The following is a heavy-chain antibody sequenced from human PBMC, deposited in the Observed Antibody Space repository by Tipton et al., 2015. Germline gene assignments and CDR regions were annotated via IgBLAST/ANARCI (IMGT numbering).Heavy chain of an antibody. CDR1: GGSISSSNQF. CDR2: MSYTGST. Sequence: TLSLTCTVSGGSISSSNQFWGWIRQPPGKGLEWIGSMSYTGSTYYSPSLKSRATISGDTTKNQISLKLTSVTAADTAVYYCAEEANATWGQGTLVTVSS. CDR3: AEEANAT. V-gene: IGHV4-39*01. J-gene: IGHJ5*02.